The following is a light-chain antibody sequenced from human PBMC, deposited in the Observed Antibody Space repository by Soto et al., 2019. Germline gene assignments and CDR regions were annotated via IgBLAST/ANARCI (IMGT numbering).Light chain of an antibody. J-gene: IGKJ4*01. CDR1: QSVSSNN. V-gene: IGKV3-20*01. CDR2: GAS. CDR3: QQYDRSPLT. Sequence: EIVLTQSPGTLSLSPGERATLSCRASQSVSSNNLAWYQQRPGQAPRVVIYGASTRATGIPERFSGSGSGTDFTLTISRLEPEDFAVYYCQQYDRSPLTFGGGTKVEIK.